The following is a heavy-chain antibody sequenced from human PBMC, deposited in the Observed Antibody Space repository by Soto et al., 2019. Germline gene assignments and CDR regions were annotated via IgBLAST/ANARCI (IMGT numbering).Heavy chain of an antibody. Sequence: QVQLVESGGGVVQPASSLRLLCAASGFTFIEYGMHWVRQAPGKGLEWLAVIVREGTEQYYADSVKGRFTTSRDSSKNTLDLQMNSLRVDDTAVYYCARDDDYPDNGFDYWGQGKLLTLS. CDR1: GFTFIEYG. D-gene: IGHD4-17*01. V-gene: IGHV3-33*01. J-gene: IGHJ4*02. CDR3: ARDDDYPDNGFDY. CDR2: IVREGTEQ.